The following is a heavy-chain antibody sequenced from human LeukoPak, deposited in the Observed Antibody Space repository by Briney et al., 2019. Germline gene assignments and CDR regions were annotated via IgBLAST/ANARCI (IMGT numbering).Heavy chain of an antibody. CDR1: GYSISSGYY. V-gene: IGHV4-38-2*02. J-gene: IGHJ4*02. Sequence: SETLSLTCTVSGYSISSGYYWGWIRQPPGKGLEWIGYIYYSGSTNYNPSLKSRVTISVDTSKNQFSLKLSSVTAADTAVYYCARTSDYGGVDYWGQGTLVTVSS. CDR2: IYYSGST. D-gene: IGHD4-23*01. CDR3: ARTSDYGGVDY.